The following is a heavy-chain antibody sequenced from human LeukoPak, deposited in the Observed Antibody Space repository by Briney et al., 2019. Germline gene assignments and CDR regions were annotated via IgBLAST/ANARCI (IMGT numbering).Heavy chain of an antibody. CDR1: GFTFSSYS. J-gene: IGHJ4*02. V-gene: IGHV3-21*01. CDR3: ARCSGSSTYHSDDY. Sequence: GGSLRLSCVVSGFTFSSYSINWVRQATGKGLEWVSSISSKSRYIYYADSVKGRFTISRDNDKNSLSLQMNSLRAADTAVYYCARCSGSSTYHSDDYWGQGTLVTVSS. CDR2: ISSKSRYI. D-gene: IGHD2-15*01.